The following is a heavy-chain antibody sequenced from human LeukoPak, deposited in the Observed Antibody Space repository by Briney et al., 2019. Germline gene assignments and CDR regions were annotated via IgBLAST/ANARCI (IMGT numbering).Heavy chain of an antibody. V-gene: IGHV4-59*12. J-gene: IGHJ4*02. D-gene: IGHD1-14*01. CDR3: ARDRTGGFDY. CDR1: GGSISSYY. CDR2: IYHSGST. Sequence: SETLSLTCTVSGGSISSYYWSWIRQPPGKGLEWIGYIYHSGSTYYNPSLKSRVTISVDRSKNQFSLKLSSVTAADTAVYYCARDRTGGFDYGGQGPLVTVPS.